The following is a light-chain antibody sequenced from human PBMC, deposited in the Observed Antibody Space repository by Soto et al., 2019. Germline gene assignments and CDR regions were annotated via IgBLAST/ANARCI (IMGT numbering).Light chain of an antibody. CDR2: EVT. CDR1: SSDVGGYNY. J-gene: IGLJ2*01. CDR3: SSYAGINNWVV. V-gene: IGLV2-8*01. Sequence: QSVLTQPPSASGSPGQSVTISCTGTSSDVGGYNYVSWYQHHPGKAPKLMIYEVTKRPSGVPDRFSGSKSGNTASLTVSGLQAEDEADYYCSSYAGINNWVVFGGGTKLTVL.